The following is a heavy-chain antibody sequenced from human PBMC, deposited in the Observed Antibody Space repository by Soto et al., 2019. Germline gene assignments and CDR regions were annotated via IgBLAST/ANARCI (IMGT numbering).Heavy chain of an antibody. J-gene: IGHJ4*02. CDR2: IYSGGGT. CDR3: ATGAWDY. V-gene: IGHV3-66*01. CDR1: GFIVSSDY. Sequence: EVQLVESGGGLVQPGGSLRLSCAASGFIVSSDYMSWVRQAPGKGLEWVSVIYSGGGTYYADSVKGRFTISRDNSKNSVFLQMNSLRVEDTAVYYCATGAWDYWGQGTLVTVSS.